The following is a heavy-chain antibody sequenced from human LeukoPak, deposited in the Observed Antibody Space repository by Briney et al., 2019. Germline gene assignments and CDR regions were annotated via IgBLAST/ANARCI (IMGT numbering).Heavy chain of an antibody. CDR3: AKAALSGYYYSYFDY. Sequence: PGGSLRLSCAASGFAFDDYAMHWVRQAPGKGLEWVSLISGDGGSTYYADSVKGRFTISRDNSKNSLYPQMNSLRTEDTALYYCAKAALSGYYYSYFDYWGQGTLVTVSS. J-gene: IGHJ4*02. CDR2: ISGDGGST. V-gene: IGHV3-43*02. D-gene: IGHD3-22*01. CDR1: GFAFDDYA.